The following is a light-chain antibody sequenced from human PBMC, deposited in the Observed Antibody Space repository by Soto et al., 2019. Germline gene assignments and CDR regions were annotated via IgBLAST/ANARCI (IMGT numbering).Light chain of an antibody. J-gene: IGKJ4*01. CDR2: GAS. CDR3: QQYGSSPLT. V-gene: IGKV3-20*01. Sequence: SATLSCPGSRSVSSSYLAWYQQKPGQAPRLLIYGASSRATGIPDRFSGSGSGTDFTLTISRLEPEDFAVYYCQQYGSSPLTFGGGTKVDIK. CDR1: RSVSSSY.